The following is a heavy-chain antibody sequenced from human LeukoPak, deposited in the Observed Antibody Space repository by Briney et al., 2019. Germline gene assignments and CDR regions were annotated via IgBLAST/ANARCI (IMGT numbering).Heavy chain of an antibody. CDR1: GFTFDDYA. J-gene: IGHJ4*02. CDR2: IRSKAYGGTT. V-gene: IGHV3-49*04. D-gene: IGHD7-27*01. Sequence: GGSLRLSCTASGFTFDDYAMSWVRQAPGKGLEWVGFIRSKAYGGTTEYAASVKGRFTISRDDSKSIAYLQMNSLKTEDTAVYYCTRAQLGIRYWGQGTLVTVS. CDR3: TRAQLGIRY.